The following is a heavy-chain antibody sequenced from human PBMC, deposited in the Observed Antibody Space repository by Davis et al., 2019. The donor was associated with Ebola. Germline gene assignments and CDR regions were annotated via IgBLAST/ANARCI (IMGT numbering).Heavy chain of an antibody. CDR1: GFTFTSYW. CDR2: IDGGDGST. D-gene: IGHD5-24*01. Sequence: GESLKISCAASGFTFTSYWMSWVRQAPGKGLEWVSAIDGGDGSTYYADSVKGRFTISRDNSKNTLYLQMNSLRADDTAVYYCAKDRRGYNSAADYWGQGTLVTVSS. V-gene: IGHV3-23*01. CDR3: AKDRRGYNSAADY. J-gene: IGHJ4*02.